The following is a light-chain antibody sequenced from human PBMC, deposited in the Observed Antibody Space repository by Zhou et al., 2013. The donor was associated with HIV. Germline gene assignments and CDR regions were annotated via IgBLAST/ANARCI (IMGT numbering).Light chain of an antibody. Sequence: EIVMTQSPATLSVSPGERATLSCRASQSVSSNLAWYQQKPGQAPRLLIYGASTRATGIPARFSGSGSGTEFTLTISSMQSEDFAVYYCQQYNNGPRTFGQGTKLDIK. V-gene: IGKV3-15*01. J-gene: IGKJ2*01. CDR2: GAS. CDR1: QSVSSN. CDR3: QQYNNGPRT.